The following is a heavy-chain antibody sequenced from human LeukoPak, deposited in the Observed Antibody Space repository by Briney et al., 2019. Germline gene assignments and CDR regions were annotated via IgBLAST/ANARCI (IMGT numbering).Heavy chain of an antibody. CDR1: GFTFSSYG. J-gene: IGHJ4*02. V-gene: IGHV3-30*02. D-gene: IGHD3-10*01. CDR2: IRYDGSNK. Sequence: PGGSLRLSCAASGFTFSSYGMHWVRQAPGKGLEWVAFIRYDGSNKYYADSVKGRFTISRDNSKNTLYLQMNSLRAEDTAVYYCAKGLPSPVFYYGSGSYEAYFDYWGQGTLVTVSS. CDR3: AKGLPSPVFYYGSGSYEAYFDY.